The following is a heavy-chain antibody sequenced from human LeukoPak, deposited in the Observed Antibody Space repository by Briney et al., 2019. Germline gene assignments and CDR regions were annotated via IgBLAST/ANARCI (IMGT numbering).Heavy chain of an antibody. CDR2: ITANGGGT. CDR3: AKLTSDTMVRGVTTDY. D-gene: IGHD3-10*01. CDR1: GFTFSSYE. J-gene: IGHJ4*02. V-gene: IGHV3-23*01. Sequence: PGGSLRLSCAASGFTFSSYEMNWVRQAPGKGLEWVSSITANGGGTYYADSVKGRFSISRDNSRNTLYLQVTSLRAEDTAVYYCAKLTSDTMVRGVTTDYWGQGTLVTVSS.